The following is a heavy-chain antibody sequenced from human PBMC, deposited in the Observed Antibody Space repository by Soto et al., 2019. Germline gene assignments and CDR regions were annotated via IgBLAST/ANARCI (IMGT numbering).Heavy chain of an antibody. V-gene: IGHV4-34*02. CDR2: INHRGNT. CDR1: GGSFSSYY. CDR3: ARAVTGARLVDWYFDL. D-gene: IGHD2-21*02. Sequence: QVQLQQRGAGLLKPSETLSLTCVVFGGSFSSYYWSWIRQPPGKGLEWIGEINHRGNTNYNPSLKSRVSMSVDTSKNPFSLKLTSVTAADTALYYCARAVTGARLVDWYFDLWGPGTQVTVSS. J-gene: IGHJ2*01.